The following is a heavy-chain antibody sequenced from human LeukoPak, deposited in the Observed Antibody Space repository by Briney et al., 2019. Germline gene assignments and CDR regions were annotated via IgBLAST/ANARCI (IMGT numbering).Heavy chain of an antibody. CDR1: GGSISSSSYY. CDR2: INHSGST. Sequence: SETLSLTCTVSGGSISSSSYYWGWIRQPPGKGLEWIGEINHSGSTNYNPSLKSRVTISVDTSKNQFSLKLSSVTAADTAVYYCATVPHIYAGYFQHWGQGTLVTVSS. D-gene: IGHD2/OR15-2a*01. J-gene: IGHJ1*01. V-gene: IGHV4-39*07. CDR3: ATVPHIYAGYFQH.